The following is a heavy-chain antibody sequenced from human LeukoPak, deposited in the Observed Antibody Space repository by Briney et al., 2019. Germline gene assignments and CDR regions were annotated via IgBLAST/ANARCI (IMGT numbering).Heavy chain of an antibody. Sequence: PGGSLRLSCAASRFTFSSYAMSRVRQAPGKGLEWVSAISGSGGSTYYADSVKGRFTISRDNSKNTLYLQMNSLRAEDTAVYYCAKDRSRDYRGYYFDYWGQGTLVTVSS. CDR3: AKDRSRDYRGYYFDY. CDR1: RFTFSSYA. J-gene: IGHJ4*02. V-gene: IGHV3-23*01. CDR2: ISGSGGST. D-gene: IGHD4-23*01.